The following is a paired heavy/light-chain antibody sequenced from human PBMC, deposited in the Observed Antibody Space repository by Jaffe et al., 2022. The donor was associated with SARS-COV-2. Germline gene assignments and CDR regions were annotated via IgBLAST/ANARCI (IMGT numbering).Heavy chain of an antibody. CDR1: GFTFSSYA. J-gene: IGHJ6*02. Sequence: EVQLLESGGGLVQPGGSLRLSCAASGFTFSSYAMSWVRQAPGKGLEWVSAISGSGGSTYYADSVKGRFTISRDNSKNTLYLQMNSLRAEDTAVYYCANSDYYDSSGYYDYYYGMDVWGQGTTVTVSS. CDR2: ISGSGGST. CDR3: ANSDYYDSSGYYDYYYGMDV. D-gene: IGHD3-22*01. V-gene: IGHV3-23*01.
Light chain of an antibody. CDR3: QQRSNWPPVT. CDR2: DAS. Sequence: EIVLTQSPATLSLSPGERATLSCRASQSVSSYLAWYQQKPGQAPRLLIYDASNRATGIPARFSGSGSGTDFTLTISSLEPEDFAVYYCQQRSNWPPVTFGQGTRLEIK. J-gene: IGKJ5*01. V-gene: IGKV3-11*01. CDR1: QSVSSY.